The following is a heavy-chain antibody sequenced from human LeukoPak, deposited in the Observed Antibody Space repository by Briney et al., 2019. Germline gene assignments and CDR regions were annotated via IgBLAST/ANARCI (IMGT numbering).Heavy chain of an antibody. J-gene: IGHJ4*02. CDR1: GYTFTSYD. CDR3: ARAEVYCSGSTCFLY. CDR2: INTNTENP. D-gene: IGHD2-15*01. V-gene: IGHV7-4-1*02. Sequence: ASVKVSCKASGYTFTSYDINWVRQATGQGLEWMGWINTNTENPTYAQGFTGRFVFSLDTSVTTAYLQISSLKAEDTAVYYCARAEVYCSGSTCFLYWGQGTLVTVSS.